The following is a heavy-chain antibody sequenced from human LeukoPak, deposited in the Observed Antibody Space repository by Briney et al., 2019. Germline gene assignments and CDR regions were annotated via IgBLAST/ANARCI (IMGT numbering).Heavy chain of an antibody. J-gene: IGHJ4*02. CDR1: GFTFSSYG. D-gene: IGHD5-12*01. Sequence: GGSLRLSCAASGFTFSSYGMNWVRQAPGKRLYWVAYISSTGSATYYADSVKGRFTISRDNAQNSMYLQMNSLRAEDTAVYYCSRPPISGSDYWGQGILVTVSS. CDR2: ISSTGSAT. CDR3: SRPPISGSDY. V-gene: IGHV3-48*01.